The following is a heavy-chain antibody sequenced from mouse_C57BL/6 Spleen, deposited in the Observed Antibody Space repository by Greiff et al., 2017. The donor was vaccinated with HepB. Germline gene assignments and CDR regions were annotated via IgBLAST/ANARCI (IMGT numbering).Heavy chain of an antibody. CDR1: GYSITCGYY. CDR3: AREDYGNAYGYFEV. J-gene: IGHJ1*03. Sequence: VQLKESGPGLVKPSQSLSLTCSVPGYSITCGYYWNWIRQFPGNKLEWRAYINYDGSNNDNPSLKNRISINRDTSKNQVFLKLNSVTTEDTATYYCAREDYGNAYGYFEVWGTGTTDTVAS. D-gene: IGHD2-1*01. CDR2: INYDGSN. V-gene: IGHV3-6*01.